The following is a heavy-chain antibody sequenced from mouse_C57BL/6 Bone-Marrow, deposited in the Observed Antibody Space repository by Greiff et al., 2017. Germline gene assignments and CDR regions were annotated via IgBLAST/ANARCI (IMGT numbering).Heavy chain of an antibody. D-gene: IGHD1-1*01. V-gene: IGHV7-1*01. CDR1: GFTFSDFY. J-gene: IGHJ4*01. Sequence: EVKLMESGGGLVQSGRSLRLSCATSGFTFSDFYMEWVRQAPGKGREWIAASRNKANDYTTEYSASVKGRFIVSRDTSQSILYLQMNALRAEDTAIYYCARDPITTVVGPYAMDYWGQGTSVTVSS. CDR3: ARDPITTVVGPYAMDY. CDR2: SRNKANDYTT.